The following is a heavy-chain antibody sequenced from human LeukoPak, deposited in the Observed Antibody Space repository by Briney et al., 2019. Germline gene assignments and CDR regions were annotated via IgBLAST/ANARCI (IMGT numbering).Heavy chain of an antibody. Sequence: GGSLRLSCAASGFTFSSYAMSWVRQAPGKGLEWVSAISGSGGSTYYADSVKGRFTISRDNSKNTLYLQMNSLRAEDTAVYYCAKDRYYGSGSYYAYYYYGMDVWGQGTTVTVSS. CDR3: AKDRYYGSGSYYAYYYYGMDV. CDR2: ISGSGGST. CDR1: GFTFSSYA. V-gene: IGHV3-23*01. J-gene: IGHJ6*02. D-gene: IGHD3-10*01.